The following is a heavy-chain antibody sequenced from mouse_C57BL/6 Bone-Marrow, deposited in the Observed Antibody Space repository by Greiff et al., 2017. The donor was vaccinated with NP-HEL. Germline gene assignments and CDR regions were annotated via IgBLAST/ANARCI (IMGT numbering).Heavy chain of an antibody. CDR1: GYTFTSYT. V-gene: IGHV1-4*01. Sequence: VQLQQSGAELARPGASVKMSCKASGYTFTSYTMHWVKQRPGQGLEWIGYINPSSGYTKYNQKFKDKATLTADKSSSTAYMQLSSLTSEDSAVYYCAELGREDYWGQGTTLTVSS. D-gene: IGHD4-1*01. CDR3: AELGREDY. J-gene: IGHJ2*01. CDR2: INPSSGYT.